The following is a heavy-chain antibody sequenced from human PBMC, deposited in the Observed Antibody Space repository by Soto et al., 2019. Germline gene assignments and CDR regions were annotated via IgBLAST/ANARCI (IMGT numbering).Heavy chain of an antibody. CDR2: INAGNGNT. CDR1: GYTFTSYP. CDR3: ARDPTRFLECLDV. Sequence: ASVKVSCKASGYTFTSYPIHWVRQTPGQRLEWMGRINAGNGNTKYSQKFQGRVTITRDTSASTAYMELSSLRSEDTAVYYCARDPTRFLECLDVWGQGTTVTVSS. D-gene: IGHD3-3*01. V-gene: IGHV1-3*01. J-gene: IGHJ6*02.